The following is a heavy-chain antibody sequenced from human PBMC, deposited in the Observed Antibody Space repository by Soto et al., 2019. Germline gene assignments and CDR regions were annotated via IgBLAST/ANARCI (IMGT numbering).Heavy chain of an antibody. Sequence: EVQLVESGGGLVQPGGSLRLSCAASGLTVSSNYMSWVRQAPGKGLEWVSVIYSGGSTYYADSVKGRFTISRDNSRSTLYLQMNSLRADDTAVYYCARGYSYGMDVWGQGTTVTVSS. D-gene: IGHD2-2*02. V-gene: IGHV3-66*01. J-gene: IGHJ6*02. CDR2: IYSGGST. CDR1: GLTVSSNY. CDR3: ARGYSYGMDV.